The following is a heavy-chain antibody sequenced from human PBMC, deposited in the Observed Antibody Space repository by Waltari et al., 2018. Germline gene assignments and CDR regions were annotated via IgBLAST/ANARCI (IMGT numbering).Heavy chain of an antibody. V-gene: IGHV3-74*01. CDR3: ARGGVTGAMDV. D-gene: IGHD3-10*01. Sequence: EVQLVESGGGLLQPGGSLSLSCAASGFTLSIYWMHWVRQAPGKGLAWVSRIKNDGISTSYADSVKGRFTISRDHATNTLYLQMNSLRDEDTAVYYCARGGVTGAMDVWGQGTTVTVSS. J-gene: IGHJ6*02. CDR1: GFTLSIYW. CDR2: IKNDGIST.